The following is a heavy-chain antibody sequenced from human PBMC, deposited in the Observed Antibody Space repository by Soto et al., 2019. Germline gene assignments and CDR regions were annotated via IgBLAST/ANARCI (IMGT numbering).Heavy chain of an antibody. Sequence: EVQLVESGGGLVQPGGSLRLSCAASGFTFSSYDMHWVRQATGKGLEWVSAIGTAGDTYYPGSVKGRFTISRENAKNSLYLQMNSLRAGDTAVYYCARSKRYCSGGSCYELPDSWCQGTLVTVSS. J-gene: IGHJ4*02. CDR3: ARSKRYCSGGSCYELPDS. V-gene: IGHV3-13*01. D-gene: IGHD2-15*01. CDR1: GFTFSSYD. CDR2: IGTAGDT.